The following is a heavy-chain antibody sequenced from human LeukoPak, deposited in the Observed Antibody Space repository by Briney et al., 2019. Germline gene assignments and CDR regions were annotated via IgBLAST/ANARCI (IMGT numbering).Heavy chain of an antibody. CDR3: ASGYSDSSAYYYARDVFDI. J-gene: IGHJ3*02. CDR1: GYTFTSYG. V-gene: IGHV1-18*01. CDR2: ISAYNGNT. Sequence: ASVKVSCKASGYTFTSYGISWVRQAPGQGLEWMGWISAYNGNTNYAQKFQGRVTMTEDTSTDTAYMELSSLRSEDTAVYYCASGYSDSSAYYYARDVFDIWGQGTMVTISS. D-gene: IGHD3-22*01.